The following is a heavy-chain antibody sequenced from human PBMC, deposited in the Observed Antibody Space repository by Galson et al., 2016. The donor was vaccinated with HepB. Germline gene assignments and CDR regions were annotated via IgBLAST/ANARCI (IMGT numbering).Heavy chain of an antibody. CDR3: ASEAPILAPTLDY. V-gene: IGHV3-33*01. D-gene: IGHD5-12*01. CDR2: IWYDGSNK. J-gene: IGHJ4*02. CDR1: GFTFSTYG. Sequence: SLRLSCAASGFTFSTYGMHWVRQAPGKGLGWVAVIWYDGSNKYYADSVRGRFTISRDNSKNTLYLQMNSLRAEDTAVYYCASEAPILAPTLDYWGQGTLVIVSS.